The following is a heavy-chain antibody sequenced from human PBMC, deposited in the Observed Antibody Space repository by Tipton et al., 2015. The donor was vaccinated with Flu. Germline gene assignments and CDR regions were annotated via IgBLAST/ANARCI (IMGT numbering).Heavy chain of an antibody. D-gene: IGHD1-26*01. CDR1: GFTFSSYW. CDR2: IKQDGSEK. J-gene: IGHJ4*02. Sequence: CAASGFTFSSYWMSWVRQAPGKGLEWVANIKQDGSEKYYVDSVKGRFTISRDNAKNSLYLQMNSLRAEDTAVYYCARSQWELRGGGYYFDYWGQGTLVTVSS. V-gene: IGHV3-7*01. CDR3: ARSQWELRGGGYYFDY.